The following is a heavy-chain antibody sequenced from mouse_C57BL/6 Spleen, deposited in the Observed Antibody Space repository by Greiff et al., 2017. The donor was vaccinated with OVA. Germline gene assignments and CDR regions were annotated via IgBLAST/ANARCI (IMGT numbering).Heavy chain of an antibody. CDR1: GFTFSSYA. D-gene: IGHD1-2*01. CDR2: ISDGGSYT. V-gene: IGHV5-4*03. CDR3: ARITTAYAMDY. J-gene: IGHJ4*01. Sequence: EVKVEESGGGLVKPGGSLKLSCAASGFTFSSYAMSWVRQTPEKRLEWVATISDGGSYTYYPDNVKGRFTISRDNAKNNLYLQMSHLKSEDTAMYYCARITTAYAMDYWGQGTSVTVSS.